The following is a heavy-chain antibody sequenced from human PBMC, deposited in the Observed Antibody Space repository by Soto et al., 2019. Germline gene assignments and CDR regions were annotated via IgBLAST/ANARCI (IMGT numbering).Heavy chain of an antibody. V-gene: IGHV4-59*01. D-gene: IGHD6-13*01. CDR1: DVSISSYC. J-gene: IGHJ4*02. Sequence: SDTMSQTCSVVDVSISSYCRSWIRKPPGKGPEWIGYMCDSGSSNYNPSLKSRVTISVATSKSQFSLKLSSVTAADTAVYYCAGGINAAAPGTLSYWGPGTLVTVS. CDR2: MCDSGSS. CDR3: AGGINAAAPGTLSY.